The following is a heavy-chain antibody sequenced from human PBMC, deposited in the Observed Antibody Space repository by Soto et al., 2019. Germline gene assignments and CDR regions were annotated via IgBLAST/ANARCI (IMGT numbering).Heavy chain of an antibody. CDR1: GFTFSSYA. CDR2: ISGSGGST. D-gene: IGHD2-2*02. Sequence: PGGSLRLSCAASGFTFSSYAMSWVRQAPGKGLEWVSAISGSGGSTYYADSVKGRFTISRDNSKNTLYLQMNSLRAEDTAVYYRAKPFVVVPAAISANPFDPWGQGTLVTVSS. J-gene: IGHJ5*02. V-gene: IGHV3-23*01. CDR3: AKPFVVVPAAISANPFDP.